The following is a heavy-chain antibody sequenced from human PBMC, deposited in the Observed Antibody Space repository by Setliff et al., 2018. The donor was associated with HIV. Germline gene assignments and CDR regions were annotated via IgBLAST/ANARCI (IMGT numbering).Heavy chain of an antibody. Sequence: PSETLSLTCNVSGGSISSGIQYWGWVRQSPGKGLEWIGTISYSGNAYYNPSLKSRVTISVDTSKSQFSLNVKSMTAADTAIYYCARRGSGWYSHWFDPWGQGTLVTVSS. J-gene: IGHJ5*02. CDR3: ARRGSGWYSHWFDP. V-gene: IGHV4-39*01. D-gene: IGHD6-13*01. CDR1: GGSISSGIQY. CDR2: ISYSGNA.